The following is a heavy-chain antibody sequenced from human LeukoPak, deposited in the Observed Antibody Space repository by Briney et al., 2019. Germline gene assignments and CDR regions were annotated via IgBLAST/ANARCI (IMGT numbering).Heavy chain of an antibody. V-gene: IGHV3-23*01. Sequence: GGTLRLSCAASGFTFSSYGMSWVRQAPGKGLEWVSAISGSGGSTYYADSVKGRFTISRDNSKNTLYLRMNSLRAEDTAVYYCASSSTWELDFDYWGQGTLVTVSS. CDR2: ISGSGGST. CDR3: ASSSTWELDFDY. J-gene: IGHJ4*02. CDR1: GFTFSSYG. D-gene: IGHD1-26*01.